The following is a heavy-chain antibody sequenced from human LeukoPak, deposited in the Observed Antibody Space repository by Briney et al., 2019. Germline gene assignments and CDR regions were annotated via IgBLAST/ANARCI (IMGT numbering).Heavy chain of an antibody. CDR3: NVRWGPNSDY. J-gene: IGHJ4*02. V-gene: IGHV3-21*01. Sequence: GGSLRLSCAASGFTFSSYSMNWVRQAPGKGLEWVSSISGSSSYIYYADSVKGRFTISRDNAKNTLFLHMNSLRAEDTAVYYCNVRWGPNSDYWGQGTLVTVSS. CDR1: GFTFSSYS. CDR2: ISGSSSYI. D-gene: IGHD7-27*01.